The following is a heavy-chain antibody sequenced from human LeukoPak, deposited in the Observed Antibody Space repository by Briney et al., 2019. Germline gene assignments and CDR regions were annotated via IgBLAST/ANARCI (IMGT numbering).Heavy chain of an antibody. CDR1: GFTFSYYS. CDR3: AKVDRGDYSSSPVPYYNYYMNV. D-gene: IGHD6-13*01. J-gene: IGHJ6*03. CDR2: ISSSSSLI. Sequence: GGSLRLSCAASGFTFSYYSMNWVRQAPGRGLEWVSCISSSSSLIFYSDSVRGRSTISRDNAKNLLYLHMNSLRVEDTAVYYCAKVDRGDYSSSPVPYYNYYMNVWGKGTTVTVSS. V-gene: IGHV3-21*01.